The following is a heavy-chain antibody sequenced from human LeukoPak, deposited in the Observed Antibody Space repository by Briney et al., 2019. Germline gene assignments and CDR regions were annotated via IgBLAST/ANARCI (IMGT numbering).Heavy chain of an antibody. CDR1: GFTFSSYA. D-gene: IGHD4-11*01. CDR2: ISSSGSTI. J-gene: IGHJ6*02. Sequence: GGSLRLSCAASGFTFSSYAMSWVRQAPGKGLEWVSYISSSGSTIYYADSVKGRFTISRDNAKNSLYLQMNSLRAEDTAVYYCASNYSNYVGYYYGMDVWGQGTTVTVSS. V-gene: IGHV3-48*04. CDR3: ASNYSNYVGYYYGMDV.